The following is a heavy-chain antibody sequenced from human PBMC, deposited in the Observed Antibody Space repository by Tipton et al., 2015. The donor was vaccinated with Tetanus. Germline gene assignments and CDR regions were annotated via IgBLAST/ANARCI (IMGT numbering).Heavy chain of an antibody. CDR2: INHSGST. D-gene: IGHD2-21*02. V-gene: IGHV4-34*01. J-gene: IGHJ3*02. CDR3: ARGDVVVTAIGVFDI. CDR1: GGSFSGYY. Sequence: TLSLTCAVYGGSFSGYYWSWIRQPPGKGLEWIGEINHSGSTNYNPSLKSRVTISVDTSKNQFSLKLSSVTAADTAVYYCARGDVVVTAIGVFDIWGQGTMVTVSS.